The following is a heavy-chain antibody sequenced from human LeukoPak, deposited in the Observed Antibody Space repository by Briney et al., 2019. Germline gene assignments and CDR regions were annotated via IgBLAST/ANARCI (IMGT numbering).Heavy chain of an antibody. Sequence: QLQLQESGPGLVKPSETLSLTCTVSGGSISSSSYYWGWIRQPPGKGLEWIGSIYYSGSTYYNPSLKGRVTISVDTSKNQFSLKLSSVAAADTAVYYCARATAAAGHDYWGQGTLVTVSS. J-gene: IGHJ4*02. CDR3: ARATAAAGHDY. D-gene: IGHD6-13*01. V-gene: IGHV4-39*07. CDR1: GGSISSSSYY. CDR2: IYYSGST.